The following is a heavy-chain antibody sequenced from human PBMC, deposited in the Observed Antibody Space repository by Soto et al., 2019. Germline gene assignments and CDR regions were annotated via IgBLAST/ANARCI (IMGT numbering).Heavy chain of an antibody. J-gene: IGHJ3*02. CDR1: GFTFSSYA. Sequence: QVQLVESGGGVVQPGRSLRLSCAASGFTFSSYAMHWVRQAPGKGLEWVAVISYDGSNKYYADSVKGRFTISRDNSKNALYLQMNSLRAEDTAVYYCARDWYSRGWWPDAFEIWGPGTMVTVPS. V-gene: IGHV3-30-3*01. CDR2: ISYDGSNK. CDR3: ARDWYSRGWWPDAFEI. D-gene: IGHD6-19*01.